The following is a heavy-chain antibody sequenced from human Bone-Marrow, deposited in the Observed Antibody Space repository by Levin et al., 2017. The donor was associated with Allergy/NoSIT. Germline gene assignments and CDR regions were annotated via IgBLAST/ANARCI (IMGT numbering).Heavy chain of an antibody. D-gene: IGHD2-21*01. J-gene: IGHJ4*01. V-gene: IGHV1-18*01. CDR2: ISAHNGNT. CDR3: AAFIALLSAVPKYYFDY. Sequence: GASVKVSCKASGYTFTSFGISWVRQAPGQGLEWMGWISAHNGNTNFAQKLQGRVTMTTDTSTSTAYMELRSLRSDDTAVYDCAAFIALLSAVPKYYFDYWGQRTLVTVSS. CDR1: GYTFTSFG.